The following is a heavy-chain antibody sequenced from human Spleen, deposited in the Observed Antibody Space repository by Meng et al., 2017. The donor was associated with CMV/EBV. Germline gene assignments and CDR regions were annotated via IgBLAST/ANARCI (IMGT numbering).Heavy chain of an antibody. J-gene: IGHJ5*02. D-gene: IGHD2-15*01. CDR2: ISSSGSTI. CDR1: FS. Sequence: FSMSWILQAPGKGLEWVSYISSSGSTIYYADAVKGRFTISRDNAKNSLYLQMNSLRAEDTAVYYCARVGRAYCSGGSCYPVGSFDTWGQGTLVTVSS. CDR3: ARVGRAYCSGGSCYPVGSFDT. V-gene: IGHV3-11*01.